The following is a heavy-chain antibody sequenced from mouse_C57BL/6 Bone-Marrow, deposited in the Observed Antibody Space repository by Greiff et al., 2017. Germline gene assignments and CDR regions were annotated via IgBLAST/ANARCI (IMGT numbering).Heavy chain of an antibody. Sequence: VQLQQPGAELVKPGASVKLSCKASGYTFTSYWMHWVKQRPGQGLEWIGMIHPNSGSTNYNEKFKSKATLTVDKSSSTAYMQLSSLTSEDSAVYDCARCWWLPGYCDVWGTGTTGSGSS. D-gene: IGHD1-1*02. J-gene: IGHJ1*03. CDR3: ARCWWLPGYCDV. CDR2: IHPNSGST. CDR1: GYTFTSYW. V-gene: IGHV1-64*01.